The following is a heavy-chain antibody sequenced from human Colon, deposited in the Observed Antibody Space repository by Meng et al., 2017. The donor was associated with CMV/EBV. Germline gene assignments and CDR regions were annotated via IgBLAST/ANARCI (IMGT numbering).Heavy chain of an antibody. CDR1: GGTFSNYA. CDR3: ARGGFWSGYYSWFGP. CDR2: IIPILDIT. J-gene: IGHJ5*02. D-gene: IGHD3-3*01. Sequence: SVKVSCKPSGGTFSNYAVSWVRRAPGQGLEWMGGIIPILDITNHAQKFQGRVTITADKSTDTAYMELSSLRSDDTAVYYCARGGFWSGYYSWFGPWGQGTLVTVSS. V-gene: IGHV1-69*10.